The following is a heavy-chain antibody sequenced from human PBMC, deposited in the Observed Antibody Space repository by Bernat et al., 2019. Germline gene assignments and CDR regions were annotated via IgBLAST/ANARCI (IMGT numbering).Heavy chain of an antibody. D-gene: IGHD3/OR15-3a*01. CDR2: IYPGDSGT. CDR1: GYIFTNFW. V-gene: IGHV5-51*01. J-gene: IGHJ3*01. Sequence: EVQLVQSGAEVKKPGESLKISCKGSGYIFTNFWIGWVRQMPGKGLEWMVIIYPGDSGTRYSPSFQGQGSSSAGKSISTAYRQWGSLKASDTAMYYCARCRAPGLADAFDFWGQGTMVTVSS. CDR3: ARCRAPGLADAFDF.